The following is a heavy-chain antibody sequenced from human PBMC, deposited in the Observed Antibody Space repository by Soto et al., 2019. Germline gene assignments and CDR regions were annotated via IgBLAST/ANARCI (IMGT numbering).Heavy chain of an antibody. CDR2: IYYSGST. J-gene: IGHJ6*02. Sequence: QVQLQESGPGLVKPSQTLSLTCTVSGASISSGEYYWNWIRQPPGKGLEWNGHIYYSGSTHYNPSLKSRVTISVYTSKNQFSLDLSSVTAADTAVYYCARRFGDYNYYYYGMDVWGQGTTVTVSS. CDR1: GASISSGEYY. V-gene: IGHV4-30-4*01. CDR3: ARRFGDYNYYYYGMDV. D-gene: IGHD4-17*01.